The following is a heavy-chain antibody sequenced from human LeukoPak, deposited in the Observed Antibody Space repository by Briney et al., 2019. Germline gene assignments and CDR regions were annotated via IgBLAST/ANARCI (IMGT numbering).Heavy chain of an antibody. CDR3: ARDRGAHREFDY. V-gene: IGHV3-21*01. CDR1: GFTFSSYS. CDR2: ISSSSSYI. Sequence: KPGGSLRLSCAASGFTFSSYSMNWVRQAPGKGLEWVSSISSSSSYIYYADSVRGRFTISRDNAKNSLYLQMNSLRVEDTAVYYCARDRGAHREFDYWGQGTLVTVSS. J-gene: IGHJ4*02.